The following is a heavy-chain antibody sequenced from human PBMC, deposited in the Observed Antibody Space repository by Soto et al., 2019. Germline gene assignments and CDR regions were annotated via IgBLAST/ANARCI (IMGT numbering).Heavy chain of an antibody. CDR3: ATYEPTGQYAKHHFQY. CDR1: GFNFYKVW. CDR2: IKSKIAGETK. J-gene: IGHJ1*01. V-gene: IGHV3-15*01. D-gene: IGHD3-22*01. Sequence: EVQLVESGGGLVEPGGSLRLSCATSGFNFYKVWLNWVRQSPGKGLEWVGRIKSKIAGETKDYAAPLKGRFIVSSDDSKDTLYLTTNRLHIDETAVYYWATYEPTGQYAKHHFQYWGQGTLVTVSA.